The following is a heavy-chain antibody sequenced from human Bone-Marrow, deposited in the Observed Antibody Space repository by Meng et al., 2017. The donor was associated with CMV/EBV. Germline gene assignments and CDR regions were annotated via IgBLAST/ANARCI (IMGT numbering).Heavy chain of an antibody. Sequence: ASVKVSCKASGYTFTSYDINWVRQAAGQGLEWMGWMNPDSVNPGYAQKFQGRVTISRSTSISTVYMELGSLRSEDTAVYYCARGGGGLDHWGQGTLVTVSS. V-gene: IGHV1-8*03. J-gene: IGHJ4*02. CDR2: MNPDSVNP. D-gene: IGHD3-16*01. CDR3: ARGGGGLDH. CDR1: GYTFTSYD.